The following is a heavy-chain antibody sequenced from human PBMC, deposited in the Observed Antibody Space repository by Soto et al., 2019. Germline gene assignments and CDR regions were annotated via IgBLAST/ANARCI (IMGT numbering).Heavy chain of an antibody. CDR3: ARDIVCSGGSCYYYYGMDV. Sequence: ASVNVSCKASGYTFTSYGISWVRQAPGQGLEWMGWISAYNGNTNYAQKLQGRVTMTTDTSTSTAYMELRSLRSDDTAVYYCARDIVCSGGSCYYYYGMDVWGQGTTVTV. D-gene: IGHD2-15*01. CDR2: ISAYNGNT. J-gene: IGHJ6*02. V-gene: IGHV1-18*01. CDR1: GYTFTSYG.